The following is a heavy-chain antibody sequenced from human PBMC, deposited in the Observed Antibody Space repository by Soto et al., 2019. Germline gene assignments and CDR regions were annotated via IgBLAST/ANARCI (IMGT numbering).Heavy chain of an antibody. V-gene: IGHV3-73*02. CDR3: GRHWMVVSRVDH. CDR2: IGRKAKNYAT. J-gene: IGHJ4*02. Sequence: EVHLVQSGGGLVQPGGSLKLSCAASGFIFSGSAMHWVRQASGKGLEWVGRIGRKAKNYATEYGASVEGRFTISRDDSTSTTLLRMNSLKSEDTAVYVCGRHWMVVSRVDHWGQGTRVTVS. CDR1: GFIFSGSA. D-gene: IGHD3-22*01.